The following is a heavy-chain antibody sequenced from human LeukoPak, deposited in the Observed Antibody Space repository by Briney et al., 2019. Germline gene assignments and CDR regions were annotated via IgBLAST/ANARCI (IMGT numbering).Heavy chain of an antibody. CDR3: ARDKLGAD. J-gene: IGHJ4*02. V-gene: IGHV3-7*01. D-gene: IGHD3-10*01. CDR1: GFTFSSYE. CDR2: IKQDGSEK. Sequence: PGGSLRLSCAASGFTFSSYEMNWVRQAPGKGLEWVANIKQDGSEKYYVDSVKGRFTISRDNAKNSLYLQMNSLRAEDTAVYYCARDKLGADWGQGTLVTVSS.